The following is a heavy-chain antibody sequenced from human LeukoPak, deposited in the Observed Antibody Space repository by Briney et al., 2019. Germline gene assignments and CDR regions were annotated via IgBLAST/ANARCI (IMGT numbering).Heavy chain of an antibody. Sequence: GASVKVSCMVSGDTLTALSMHWVRQAPGKGLEWMGGFHPEDGETIYAQKFQGRVTMPESTSTDTAYMELSSLRSDDTAVYYCTTGKIYCSTTSCSDDYWGQGTLVTVSS. D-gene: IGHD2-2*01. CDR1: GDTLTALS. V-gene: IGHV1-24*01. J-gene: IGHJ4*02. CDR2: FHPEDGET. CDR3: TTGKIYCSTTSCSDDY.